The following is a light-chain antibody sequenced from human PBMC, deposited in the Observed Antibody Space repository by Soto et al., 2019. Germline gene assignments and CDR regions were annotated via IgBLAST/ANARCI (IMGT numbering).Light chain of an antibody. CDR2: DVS. Sequence: QPVLTQPASVSGSPGQSITISCTGTSSDVDNYNYVSWYQQHPGKAPKLMIYDVSNRPSGVSNRFSGSKSGNTASLTISGLQAEDEADYYCSSYTRSSTLVVFGGGTKVTVL. V-gene: IGLV2-14*03. CDR3: SSYTRSSTLVV. CDR1: SSDVDNYNY. J-gene: IGLJ2*01.